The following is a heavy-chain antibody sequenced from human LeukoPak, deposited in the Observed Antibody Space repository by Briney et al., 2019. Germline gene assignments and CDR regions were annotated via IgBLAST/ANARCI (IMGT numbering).Heavy chain of an antibody. D-gene: IGHD3-22*01. J-gene: IGHJ4*02. CDR2: IIPIFGVA. V-gene: IGHV1-69*04. Sequence: VASVKLSCKASGGTFSSYAISWGRQPPAQGLEWMGRIIPIFGVANYAQKFQGRVTITADKSTSTAYMELSSLRSEDTAVYYCARDSSGYYGEGNFDYWGQGTLVTVSS. CDR3: ARDSSGYYGEGNFDY. CDR1: GGTFSSYA.